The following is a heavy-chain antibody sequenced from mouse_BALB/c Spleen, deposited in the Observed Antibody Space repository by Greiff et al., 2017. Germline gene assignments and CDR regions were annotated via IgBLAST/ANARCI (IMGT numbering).Heavy chain of an antibody. CDR3: ATATMITEGWFAY. D-gene: IGHD2-4*01. CDR2: IYPGDGDT. J-gene: IGHJ3*01. Sequence: QVQLKESGAELARPGASVKLSCKASGYTFTSYWMQWVKQRPGQGLEWIGAIYPGDGDTRYTQKFKGKATLTADKSSSTAYMQLSSLASEDSAVYYCATATMITEGWFAYWGQGTLVTVSA. CDR1: GYTFTSYW. V-gene: IGHV1-87*01.